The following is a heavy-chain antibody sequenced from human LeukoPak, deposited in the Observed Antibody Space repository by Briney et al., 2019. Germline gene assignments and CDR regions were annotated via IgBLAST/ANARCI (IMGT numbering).Heavy chain of an antibody. Sequence: SETLSLTCAVYGGSFSGYYWSWIRQPPGKGLEWIGEINHSGSTNYNPSLKSRVTISVDRSKNQFSLKLSSVTAADTAVYYCARGGGSTEFDYWGQGTLVTVSS. CDR2: INHSGST. D-gene: IGHD5-12*01. V-gene: IGHV4-34*01. CDR1: GGSFSGYY. CDR3: ARGGGSTEFDY. J-gene: IGHJ4*02.